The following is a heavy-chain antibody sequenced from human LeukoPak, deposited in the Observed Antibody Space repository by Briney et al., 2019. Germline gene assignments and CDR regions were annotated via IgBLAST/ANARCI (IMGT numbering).Heavy chain of an antibody. CDR1: GFTFSSYA. D-gene: IGHD2-2*01. Sequence: PGGSLRLSCAASGFTFSSYAMHWVRQAPGKGLEWVAVISYDGSNKYYADSVKGRFTISRDNAKNSLYLQMNSLRAEDTAVYYCARVGCSSTSCLWELDYWGQGTLVTVSS. V-gene: IGHV3-30-3*01. J-gene: IGHJ4*02. CDR3: ARVGCSSTSCLWELDY. CDR2: ISYDGSNK.